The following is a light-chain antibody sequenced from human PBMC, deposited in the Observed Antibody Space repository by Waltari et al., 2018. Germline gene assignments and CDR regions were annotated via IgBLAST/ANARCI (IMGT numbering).Light chain of an antibody. V-gene: IGLV1-44*01. CDR2: SNN. CDR3: AAWDDSLNGYYV. J-gene: IGLJ1*01. CDR1: SSTIGSNT. Sequence: QSVLTQPPSASGTPGQRVTISCSGSSSTIGSNTLNWYQQLPGTAPKLLIYSNNQRPSGVPDRFSGSKSGTSASLAISGLQSEDEADYYCAAWDDSLNGYYVFGTGTKVTVL.